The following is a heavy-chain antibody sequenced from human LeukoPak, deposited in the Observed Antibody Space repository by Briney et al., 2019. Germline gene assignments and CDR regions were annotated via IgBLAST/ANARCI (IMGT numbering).Heavy chain of an antibody. V-gene: IGHV4-39*02. CDR1: GGSISSSDYD. Sequence: PSETLSLTCTVSGGSISSSDYDWGWIRQPPGKGMEGIGSIYYSGSTYYTPSLKSRITISVDTAKNQFSLKLSSVTAADTAVYYCARDTLRGIHWGQGTLVTVSS. D-gene: IGHD3-16*01. J-gene: IGHJ4*02. CDR3: ARDTLRGIH. CDR2: IYYSGST.